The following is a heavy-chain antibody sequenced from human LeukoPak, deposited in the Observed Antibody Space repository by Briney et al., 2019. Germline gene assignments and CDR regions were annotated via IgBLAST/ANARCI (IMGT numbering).Heavy chain of an antibody. CDR2: IYYSGST. D-gene: IGHD1-26*01. V-gene: IGHV4-59*08. CDR1: GGSVSSYY. CDR3: ARLASGSYGPLTPFDY. J-gene: IGHJ4*02. Sequence: SETLSLTCTVSGGSVSSYYWSWIRQPPGKGLEWIGDIYYSGSTNYNPSLKSRVTIPVDASKNQFSLRLSSVTAADTAVYYSARLASGSYGPLTPFDYWGQGTLVTVSS.